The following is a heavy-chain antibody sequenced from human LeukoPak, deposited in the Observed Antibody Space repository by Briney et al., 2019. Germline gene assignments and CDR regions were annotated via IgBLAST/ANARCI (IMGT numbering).Heavy chain of an antibody. CDR2: ISGSGGST. CDR3: AKIQSIDAFDI. J-gene: IGHJ3*02. CDR1: GFTFSTYA. Sequence: PGGSLRLSCAASGFTFSTYAMSWVRQAPGKGLEWVSAISGSGGSTYYADSVKGRLTISRDNSRNTIYLQMNSLRAEDTAVYYCAKIQSIDAFDIWGQGTMVTVSS. D-gene: IGHD2/OR15-2a*01. V-gene: IGHV3-23*01.